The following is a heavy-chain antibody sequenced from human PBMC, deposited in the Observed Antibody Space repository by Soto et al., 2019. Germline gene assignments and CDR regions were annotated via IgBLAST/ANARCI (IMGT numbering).Heavy chain of an antibody. J-gene: IGHJ6*03. CDR1: GGSISSYY. V-gene: IGHV4-59*01. D-gene: IGHD3-10*01. Sequence: SETLSLTCTVSGGSISSYYWSWIRQPPGKGLEWIGYIYYSGSTNYNPSLKSRVTISVDTSKNQFSLKLSSVTAADTAVYCCARGYGSGSHFYYYYYMDVWGKGTTVTVSS. CDR2: IYYSGST. CDR3: ARGYGSGSHFYYYYYMDV.